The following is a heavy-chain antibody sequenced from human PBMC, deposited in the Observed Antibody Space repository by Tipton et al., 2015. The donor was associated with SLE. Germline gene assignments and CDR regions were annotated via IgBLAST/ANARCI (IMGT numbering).Heavy chain of an antibody. CDR2: IYYSGST. CDR1: GGSISSSYYY. V-gene: IGHV4-39*01. Sequence: TLSLTCTVSGGSISSSYYYWGWIRQPPGKGLEWIGNIYYSGSTYYNPSLKSRVTISVDTSRNQFSLKLSSVTAADTAVYYCAGGYSSSWGAFDIWGQGTMVTVSS. D-gene: IGHD6-13*01. J-gene: IGHJ3*02. CDR3: AGGYSSSWGAFDI.